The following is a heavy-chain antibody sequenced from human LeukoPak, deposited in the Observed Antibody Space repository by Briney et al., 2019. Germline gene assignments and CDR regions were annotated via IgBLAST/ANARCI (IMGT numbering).Heavy chain of an antibody. CDR1: GFTFSSYA. V-gene: IGHV3-30*04. CDR3: ARDRRWFGTFDP. Sequence: PGRSLRLSCAASGFTFSSYAMHWVRQAPGKGLEWVAVISYDGSNKYYADSVKGRFTISRDNSKNTLYLLMNSLRAEDTAVYYCARDRRWFGTFDPWGQGTLVTVSS. J-gene: IGHJ5*02. CDR2: ISYDGSNK. D-gene: IGHD3-10*01.